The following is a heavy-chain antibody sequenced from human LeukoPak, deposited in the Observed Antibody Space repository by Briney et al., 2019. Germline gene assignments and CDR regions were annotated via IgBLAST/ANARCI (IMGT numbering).Heavy chain of an antibody. CDR2: ISSSSSYI. CDR1: GFTFSSYE. Sequence: PGGSLRLSCAASGFTFSSYEMNWVRQAPGKGLEWVSSISSSSSYIYYADSVKGRFTISRDNAKNSLYLQMNSLRAEDTAVYYCARDYGDYGGNPLDYWGQGTLVTVSS. CDR3: ARDYGDYGGNPLDY. D-gene: IGHD4-23*01. V-gene: IGHV3-21*01. J-gene: IGHJ4*02.